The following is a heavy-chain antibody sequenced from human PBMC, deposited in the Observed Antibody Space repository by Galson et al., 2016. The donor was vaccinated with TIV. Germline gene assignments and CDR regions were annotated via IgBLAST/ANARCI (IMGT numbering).Heavy chain of an antibody. CDR3: SRGSFEP. D-gene: IGHD3-3*02. CDR1: GFTFGDYA. Sequence: SLRLSCAGSGFTFGDYAMTWLRQAPGKGLEWVGFIRRGAHGGTAEYAASAKGRFTISRDDSKSVAYLEMNGLKKEDTAVYYCSRGSFEPWGRGTLVIVSS. V-gene: IGHV3-49*03. CDR2: IRRGAHGGTA. J-gene: IGHJ5*02.